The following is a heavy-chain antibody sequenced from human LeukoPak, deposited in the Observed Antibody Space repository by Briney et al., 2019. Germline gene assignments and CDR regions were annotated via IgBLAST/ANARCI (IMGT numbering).Heavy chain of an antibody. CDR1: GYTFTAYY. J-gene: IGHJ4*02. V-gene: IGHV1-2*02. CDR2: IDTRSGDT. CDR3: GSEAFCAGGRCSVQKVAC. Sequence: GASVKVSCRASGYTFTAYYMHWVRQAPGQGLEWMGWIDTRSGDTKYAQKFQARVTITRDTSIGTAYMELRSLVSDDTAVYYCGSEAFCAGGRCSVQKVACWGPGTLVTVSS. D-gene: IGHD2-8*02.